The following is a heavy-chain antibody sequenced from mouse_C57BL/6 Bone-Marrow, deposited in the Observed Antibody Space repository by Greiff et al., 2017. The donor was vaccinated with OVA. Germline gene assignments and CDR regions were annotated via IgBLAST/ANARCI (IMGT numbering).Heavy chain of an antibody. J-gene: IGHJ1*03. V-gene: IGHV14-4*01. CDR1: GFNIKDDY. D-gene: IGHD1-1*01. CDR2: IDPENGDT. CDR3: TTLITTVVAKNFDV. Sequence: VQLQQSGAELVRPGASVKLSCTASGFNIKDDYMHWVKQRPGQGLEWIGWIDPENGDTEYASKFQGQATITADTSSNTAYLQLSSLTSEDTAVDYCTTLITTVVAKNFDVWGTGTTVTVSS.